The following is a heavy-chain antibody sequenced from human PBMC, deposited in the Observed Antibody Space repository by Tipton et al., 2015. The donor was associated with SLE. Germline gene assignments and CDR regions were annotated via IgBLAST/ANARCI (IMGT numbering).Heavy chain of an antibody. V-gene: IGHV4-34*01. CDR3: ARGLYDFWSSPRRAFDI. J-gene: IGHJ3*02. CDR1: GGSFSGYY. CDR2: INHSGST. Sequence: TLSLTCAVYGGSFSGYYWSWIRQPPGKGLEWIGEINHSGSTNYNPSLKSRVTISVDTSKNQFSLKLSSVTAADTAVYYCARGLYDFWSSPRRAFDIWGQGTMVTVSS. D-gene: IGHD3-3*01.